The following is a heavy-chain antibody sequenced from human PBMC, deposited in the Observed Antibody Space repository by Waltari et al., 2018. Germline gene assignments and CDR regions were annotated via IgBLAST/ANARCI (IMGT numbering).Heavy chain of an antibody. Sequence: EVQLVESGGGLVQPGGSLRLSCAASGFTFSSYEMNWVRQAPGKGRECVAYISSGGANMFYAESVKGRFTISRDNAKNSLYLHMNSLRVEDTAVYYCARERSVTGKGNLDYWGQGTLVTVSS. CDR3: ARERSVTGKGNLDY. V-gene: IGHV3-48*03. D-gene: IGHD3-10*01. CDR2: ISSGGANM. CDR1: GFTFSSYE. J-gene: IGHJ4*02.